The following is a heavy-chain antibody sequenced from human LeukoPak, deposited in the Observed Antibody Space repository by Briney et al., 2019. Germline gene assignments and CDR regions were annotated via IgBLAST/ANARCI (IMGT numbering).Heavy chain of an antibody. CDR1: GGSISSSSYY. Sequence: PSETLSLTCTVSGGSISSSSYYWGWIRQPPGKGLEWIGTIYYSGSSYYNPSLKSRVTISVDTSKNQFSLKLSSVTAADTAVYYCARLGYCSGGSCPVDYWGQGTLVTVSS. V-gene: IGHV4-39*07. CDR3: ARLGYCSGGSCPVDY. J-gene: IGHJ4*02. D-gene: IGHD2-15*01. CDR2: IYYSGSS.